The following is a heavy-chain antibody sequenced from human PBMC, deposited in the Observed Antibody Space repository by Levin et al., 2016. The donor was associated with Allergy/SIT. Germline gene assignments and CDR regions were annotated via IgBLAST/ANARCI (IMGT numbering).Heavy chain of an antibody. Sequence: VRQMPGKGLEWMGRIDPSDSYTNYSPSFQGHVTISADKSISTAYLQWSSLKASDTAMYYCAREPLTIGYYYYYGMDVWGQGTTVTVSS. CDR3: AREPLTIGYYYYYGMDV. J-gene: IGHJ6*02. V-gene: IGHV5-10-1*01. D-gene: IGHD3-16*01. CDR2: IDPSDSYT.